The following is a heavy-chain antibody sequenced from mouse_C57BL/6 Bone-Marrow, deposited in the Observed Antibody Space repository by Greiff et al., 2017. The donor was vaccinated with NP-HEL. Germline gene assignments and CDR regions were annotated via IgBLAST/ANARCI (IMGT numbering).Heavy chain of an antibody. V-gene: IGHV5-12*01. J-gene: IGHJ3*01. D-gene: IGHD1-1*01. CDR2: ISNGGGST. CDR3: ARHLYYYGSSPAWFAY. CDR1: GFTFSDYY. Sequence: EVMLVESGGGLVQPGGSLKLSCAASGFTFSDYYMYWVRQTPEKRLEWVAYISNGGGSTYYPDTVKGRFTISRDNAKNTLYLQMSRLKSEDTAMYYCARHLYYYGSSPAWFAYWGQGTLVTVSA.